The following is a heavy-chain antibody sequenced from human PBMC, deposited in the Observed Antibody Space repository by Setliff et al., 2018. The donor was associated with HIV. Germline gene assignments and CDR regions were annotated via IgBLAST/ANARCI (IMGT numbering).Heavy chain of an antibody. CDR2: INPNIGST. J-gene: IGHJ6*03. Sequence: ASVKVSCKASGYTFTGYYIHWVRQAPRQGLQWMGRINPNIGSTNYAQNFQGRATMTRDTSVNTAFMELSNLRSDDTAVYYCARDYRTTDILSSGYMDVWGKGTTVTVSS. CDR3: ARDYRTTDILSSGYMDV. V-gene: IGHV1-2*06. D-gene: IGHD3-9*01. CDR1: GYTFTGYY.